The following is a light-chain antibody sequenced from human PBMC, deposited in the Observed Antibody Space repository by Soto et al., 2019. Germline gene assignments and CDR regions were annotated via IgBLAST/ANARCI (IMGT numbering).Light chain of an antibody. J-gene: IGKJ1*01. CDR2: WAS. CDR3: QQYYSTPWT. CDR1: QRVLYSSNNKNY. Sequence: DIVMTQSPASLAVSLGERTTINCKSSQRVLYSSNNKNYLAWYQQKPGQPPKLLIYWASTRESGVPDRFSGSGSGTDFTLTISSLQAEDVAVYYCQQYYSTPWTFGQGTKVDIK. V-gene: IGKV4-1*01.